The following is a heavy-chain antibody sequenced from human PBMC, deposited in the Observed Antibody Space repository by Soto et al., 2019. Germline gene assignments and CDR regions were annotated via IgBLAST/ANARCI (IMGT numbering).Heavy chain of an antibody. J-gene: IGHJ6*02. CDR3: ARFYYYYYGMDV. CDR1: GGSFSGYY. Sequence: PSETLSLTCAVYGGSFSGYYWSWIRQPPGKGLEWIGEINHSGSTNYNPSLKSRVTISVDTSKNQFSLKLSSVTAADTAVYHCARFYYYYYGMDVWGQGTTVTVSS. CDR2: INHSGST. V-gene: IGHV4-34*01.